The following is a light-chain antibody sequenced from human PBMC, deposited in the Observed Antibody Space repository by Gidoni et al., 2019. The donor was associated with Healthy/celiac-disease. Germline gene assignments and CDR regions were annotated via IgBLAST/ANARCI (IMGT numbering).Light chain of an antibody. CDR3: QQSYSTPRT. V-gene: IGKV1-39*01. CDR2: AAS. Sequence: GDRVTITCRASPSISSYLNWYQQKPGKAPKLLTYAASSLQSGVPSRFSGSGSGTDFTLTISSLQPEDFATYYCQQSYSTPRTFGQGTKVEIK. CDR1: PSISSY. J-gene: IGKJ1*01.